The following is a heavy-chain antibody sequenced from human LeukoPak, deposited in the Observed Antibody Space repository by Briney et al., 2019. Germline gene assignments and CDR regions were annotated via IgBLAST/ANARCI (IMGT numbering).Heavy chain of an antibody. CDR2: ISSSSSYI. Sequence: GGSLRLSCAASGFTFSSYSMNWVRQAPGKGLEWVSSISSSSSYICYADSVKGRFTISRDNAKNSLYLQMNSLRAEDTAVYYCARVRIAATVDYWGQGTLVTVSS. J-gene: IGHJ4*02. CDR1: GFTFSSYS. D-gene: IGHD6-13*01. V-gene: IGHV3-21*01. CDR3: ARVRIAATVDY.